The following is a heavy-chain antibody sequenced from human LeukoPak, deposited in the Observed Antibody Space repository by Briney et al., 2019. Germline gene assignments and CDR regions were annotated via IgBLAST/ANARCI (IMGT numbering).Heavy chain of an antibody. D-gene: IGHD1-1*01. CDR2: ISTSGTTM. V-gene: IGHV3-11*01. J-gene: IGHJ4*02. CDR3: ARGTTGTTDFDY. Sequence: KSGGSLRLSCAASGFTFSDYYMNWIRQAPGKGLEWVSYISTSGTTMSYADSVKGRFTISRDSAKNSLYLQMNNLRAEDTAVYYCARGTTGTTDFDYWGQGTLVTVSS. CDR1: GFTFSDYY.